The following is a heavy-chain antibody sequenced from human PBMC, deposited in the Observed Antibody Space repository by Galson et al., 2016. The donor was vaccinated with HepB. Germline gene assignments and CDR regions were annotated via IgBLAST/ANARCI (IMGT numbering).Heavy chain of an antibody. D-gene: IGHD3-16*02. CDR2: ISGSGGNT. J-gene: IGHJ4*02. Sequence: SLRLSCAASGFTFSSYGMSWVRQAPRKGLEWVSGISGSGGNTYYADSVKGRFTISRDNSKNTLYLQMNSLRAEDTAMYYCARGPRYDDIWGTYRAPYFDYWGRGTLITVSS. CDR3: ARGPRYDDIWGTYRAPYFDY. CDR1: GFTFSSYG. V-gene: IGHV3-23*01.